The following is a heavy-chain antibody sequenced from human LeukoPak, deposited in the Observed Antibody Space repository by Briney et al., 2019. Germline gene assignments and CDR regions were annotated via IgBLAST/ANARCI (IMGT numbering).Heavy chain of an antibody. V-gene: IGHV6-1*01. Sequence: SQTLPLTCAISGDSVSSNSAAWNWIRQSPSRGLEWLGRTYYRSKWYNDYAVSVKSRITINPDTSKNQFSLQLNSVTPEDTAVYYCARYIVATIRGPYYFDYWGQGTLVTVSS. J-gene: IGHJ4*02. CDR1: GDSVSSNSAA. CDR2: TYYRSKWYN. D-gene: IGHD5-12*01. CDR3: ARYIVATIRGPYYFDY.